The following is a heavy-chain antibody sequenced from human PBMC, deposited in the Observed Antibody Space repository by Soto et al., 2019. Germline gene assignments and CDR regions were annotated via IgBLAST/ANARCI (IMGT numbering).Heavy chain of an antibody. J-gene: IGHJ5*02. CDR3: ASRQRMGGLGVVPMGHWFDP. D-gene: IGHD3-3*01. Sequence: QLQLQESGPGLVKPSETLSLTCTVSGGSISSSNYYWAWIRQPPGKGLEWIGSIYYSGSTYYNPSLKNRLTLPVDTSTSQFSLNLSSVTAADTAKYHCASRQRMGGLGVVPMGHWFDPWGQGNLVTVSS. V-gene: IGHV4-39*01. CDR1: GGSISSSNYY. CDR2: IYYSGST.